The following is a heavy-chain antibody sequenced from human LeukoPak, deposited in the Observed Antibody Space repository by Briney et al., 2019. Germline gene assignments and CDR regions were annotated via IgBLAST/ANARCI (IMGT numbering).Heavy chain of an antibody. D-gene: IGHD6-19*01. CDR1: GGSISGNNYF. V-gene: IGHV4-39*07. CDR3: VQSTGWPGFDY. J-gene: IGHJ4*02. Sequence: SETLSLTCTVSGGSISGNNYFWGWIRQPPGKGLEWIGNIYNGVPTFFNPSLKSRVSISVDTSKGQFSLQLASVTAADTAVYYCVQSTGWPGFDYWGQGILVTVSS. CDR2: IYNGVPT.